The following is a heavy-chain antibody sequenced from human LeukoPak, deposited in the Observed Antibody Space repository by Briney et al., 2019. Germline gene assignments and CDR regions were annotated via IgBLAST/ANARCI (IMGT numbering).Heavy chain of an antibody. J-gene: IGHJ4*02. CDR1: SGSISSYY. Sequence: SETLSLTCTVSSGSISSYYWSWIRQPPGKGLEWIGYIYYSGSTNYNPSLKSRVTISVDTSKNQFSLKLSSVTAADTAVYYCARERGGSSWYFDYWGQGTLVTVSS. D-gene: IGHD6-13*01. CDR3: ARERGGSSWYFDY. V-gene: IGHV4-59*01. CDR2: IYYSGST.